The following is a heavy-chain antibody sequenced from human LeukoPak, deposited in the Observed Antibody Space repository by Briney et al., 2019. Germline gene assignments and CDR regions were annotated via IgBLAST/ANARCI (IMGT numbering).Heavy chain of an antibody. CDR3: ARDLSPITIFGVALDY. CDR2: IIPIFGTA. D-gene: IGHD3-3*01. Sequence: SVKVSCKASGGTFSSYAISWVRQVPGQGLEWMGGIIPIFGTANYAQKFQGRVTITADESTSTAYMELSSLRPEDTAVYYCARDLSPITIFGVALDYWGQGTLVTVSS. V-gene: IGHV1-69*13. J-gene: IGHJ4*02. CDR1: GGTFSSYA.